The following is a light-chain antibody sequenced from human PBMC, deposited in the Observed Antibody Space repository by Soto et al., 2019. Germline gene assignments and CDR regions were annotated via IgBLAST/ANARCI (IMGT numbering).Light chain of an antibody. CDR2: SNN. J-gene: IGLJ1*01. CDR3: SSYTSSSTLLYV. Sequence: QSVLTQPPSASGTPGQRVTISCSGSSSNIGSNTVNWYQQLPGTAPKLLIYSNNQRPSGVPDRFSGSKSGTSASLAISGLQSEDEADYYCSSYTSSSTLLYVFGTGTKVTVL. CDR1: SSNIGSNT. V-gene: IGLV1-44*01.